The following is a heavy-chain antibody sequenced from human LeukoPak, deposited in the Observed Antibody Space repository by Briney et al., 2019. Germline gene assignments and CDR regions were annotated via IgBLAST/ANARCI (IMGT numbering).Heavy chain of an antibody. D-gene: IGHD3-10*01. V-gene: IGHV3-23*01. CDR1: GLTFSSYA. J-gene: IGHJ1*01. CDR2: ISGTGGST. CDR3: ASRENNYGLGD. Sequence: GGSLRLSCAASGLTFSSYAMSWVRQAPGKGLDWVSTISGTGGSTYYGDSVKGRFTISRDNSKNTLYLQMNSLRAEDTAVYFCASRENNYGLGDWGQGTLVTVSS.